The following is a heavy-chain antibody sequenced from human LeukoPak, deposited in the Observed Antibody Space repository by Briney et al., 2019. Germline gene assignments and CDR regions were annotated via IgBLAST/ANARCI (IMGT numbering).Heavy chain of an antibody. CDR1: GFTFSRVW. J-gene: IGHJ5*02. Sequence: PGGSLRLSCAASGFTFSRVWMDWVRQAPGKGLVYVSRISSDGSNTNYADFVKGRFTISRDNAKNTLYLQMNSLRADDTAVYYCARDRDGYSSWGQGTLVTVSS. CDR2: ISSDGSNT. D-gene: IGHD5-24*01. V-gene: IGHV3-74*01. CDR3: ARDRDGYSS.